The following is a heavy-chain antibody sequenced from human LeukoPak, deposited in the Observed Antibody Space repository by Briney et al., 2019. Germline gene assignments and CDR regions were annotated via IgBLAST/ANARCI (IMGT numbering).Heavy chain of an antibody. D-gene: IGHD4-17*01. J-gene: IGHJ4*02. CDR2: ISSGAGSI. CDR3: ARDHRSVIDY. V-gene: IGHV3-48*03. CDR1: GFTFNTYE. Sequence: GGSLRLSCAASGFTFNTYEMNWVRQAPKEVLEWVSYISSGAGSIYYADSVKGRFTISRDNAENSLYLQMNSLRAEDTAVYYCARDHRSVIDYWGQGTLVTVSS.